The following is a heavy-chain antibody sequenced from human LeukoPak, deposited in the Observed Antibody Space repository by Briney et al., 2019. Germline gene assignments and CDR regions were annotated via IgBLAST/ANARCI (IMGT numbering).Heavy chain of an antibody. CDR3: AKDLYGLGEGYYYCYYMDV. CDR2: ISGSGGST. D-gene: IGHD3-3*01. CDR1: GFTFSSYA. J-gene: IGHJ6*03. Sequence: GGSLRLSCAASGFTFSSYAMSWVRQAPGKGLEWVSAISGSGGSTYYADSVKGRFTISRDNSKNTLYLQMNSLRAEDTAVYYCAKDLYGLGEGYYYCYYMDVWGKGTTVTVSS. V-gene: IGHV3-23*01.